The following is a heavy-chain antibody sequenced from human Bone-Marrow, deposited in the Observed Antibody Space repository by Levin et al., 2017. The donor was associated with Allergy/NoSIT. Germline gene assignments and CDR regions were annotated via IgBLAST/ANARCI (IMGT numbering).Heavy chain of an antibody. Sequence: GESLKISCAASGFTFSDYYISWIRQAPGKGLEWISYISRSGSTVYYSDSVKGRFTISRDNAKQSLSLLMNSLGGEDTAVYFCARDGNEAFDIWGQGTMVTVSS. J-gene: IGHJ3*02. CDR3: ARDGNEAFDI. CDR2: ISRSGSTV. V-gene: IGHV3-11*01. D-gene: IGHD1-1*01. CDR1: GFTFSDYY.